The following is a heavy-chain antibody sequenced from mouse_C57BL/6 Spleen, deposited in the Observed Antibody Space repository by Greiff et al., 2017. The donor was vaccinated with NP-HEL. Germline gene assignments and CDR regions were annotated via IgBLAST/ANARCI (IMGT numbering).Heavy chain of an antibody. CDR2: IHPNSGST. Sequence: VQLQQSGAELVKPGASVKLSCKASGYTFTSYWMHWVKQRPGQGLEWIGMIHPNSGSTNYNEKFKSKATLTVDKSSSTAYMQLSSLTSEDSAVYYCAPLTGTGYFDVWGTGTTVTVSS. V-gene: IGHV1-64*01. CDR3: APLTGTGYFDV. D-gene: IGHD4-1*01. CDR1: GYTFTSYW. J-gene: IGHJ1*03.